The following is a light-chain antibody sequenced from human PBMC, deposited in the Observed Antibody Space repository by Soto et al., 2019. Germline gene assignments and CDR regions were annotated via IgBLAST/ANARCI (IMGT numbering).Light chain of an antibody. J-gene: IGKJ4*01. CDR1: QAILTY. CDR2: GAS. Sequence: IHLTQSPSSLSAAVSDRVTLTCRASQAILTYLNWFQQKAGKAPEVLIYGASSLRSGVPSRFTGSGSATDFTLTITSLQPEDAGTYFCQQTFSPAVTFGGGTKV. CDR3: QQTFSPAVT. V-gene: IGKV1-39*01.